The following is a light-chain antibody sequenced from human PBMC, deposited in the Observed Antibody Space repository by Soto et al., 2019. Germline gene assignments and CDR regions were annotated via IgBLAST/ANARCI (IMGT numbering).Light chain of an antibody. CDR1: QSISDW. J-gene: IGKJ1*01. V-gene: IGKV1-5*01. Sequence: DIQMTQSPSTLYASVGDRVTITCRASQSISDWVAWYQQKPGKAPNLLIFDASTLKSGIPSRFSGSGSGTEFTLTISSLQTDDSATYYCLQYSSHSWTFGQGTKVEIK. CDR3: LQYSSHSWT. CDR2: DAS.